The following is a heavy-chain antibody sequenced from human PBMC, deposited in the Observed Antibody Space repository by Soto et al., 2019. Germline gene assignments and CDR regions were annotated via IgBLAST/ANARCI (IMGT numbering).Heavy chain of an antibody. J-gene: IGHJ4*02. V-gene: IGHV2-5*02. CDR2: LYWDDDN. D-gene: IGHD6-19*01. CDR1: GFSLSTRDVG. CDR3: AHGSGWLFDY. Sequence: QITLKESGPTLVKPTQTLTLTCTFSGFSLSTRDVGVGWIRQPPGKALEWLALLYWDDDNRYSPSLRRRLTLPKDTSKNQVVLTMTNMDPVDTATYYCAHGSGWLFDYWGPGTLVTVSS.